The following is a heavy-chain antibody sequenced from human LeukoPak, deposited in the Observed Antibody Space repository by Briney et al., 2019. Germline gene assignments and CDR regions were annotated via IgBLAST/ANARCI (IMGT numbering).Heavy chain of an antibody. J-gene: IGHJ4*02. CDR2: ISSSSSYI. CDR1: GFTFSSYS. D-gene: IGHD5-24*01. CDR3: ARVCQATIDPYYFDY. V-gene: IGHV3-21*01. Sequence: GGSLRLSCAASGFTFSSYSMNWVRQAPGKGLEWVSSISSSSSYIYYADSVKGRFTISRDNAKNSLYLQMNSLRAEDTAVYYCARVCQATIDPYYFDYWGQGTLVTVSS.